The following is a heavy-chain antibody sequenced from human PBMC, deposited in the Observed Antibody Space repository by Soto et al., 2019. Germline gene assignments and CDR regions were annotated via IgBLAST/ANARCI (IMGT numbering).Heavy chain of an antibody. CDR1: GFTFRTYS. D-gene: IGHD3-10*01. CDR3: AKKVNSGSGSQYFDY. J-gene: IGHJ4*02. CDR2: FRAGGDDGTT. V-gene: IGHV3-23*01. Sequence: LRLSCLASGFTFRTYSMSWVRQAPGKGLEWVSGFRAGGDDGTTYYADSVKGRFTISRDNSKNTLFLQMNSLRAEDTAIYYCAKKVNSGSGSQYFDYFGQGTLVTVSS.